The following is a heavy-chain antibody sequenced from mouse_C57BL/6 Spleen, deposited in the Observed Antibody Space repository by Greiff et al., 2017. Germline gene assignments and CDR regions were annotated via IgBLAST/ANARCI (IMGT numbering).Heavy chain of an antibody. CDR2: ISDGGSYT. CDR1: GFTFSSYA. Sequence: DVHLVESGGGLVKPGGSLKLSCAASGFTFSSYAMSWVRQTPEKRLEWVATISDGGSYTYYPDNVKGRFTISRDNAKNNLYLQMSHLKSEDTAMYYCARALLRYYAMDYWGQGTSVTVSS. D-gene: IGHD2-10*01. J-gene: IGHJ4*01. CDR3: ARALLRYYAMDY. V-gene: IGHV5-4*01.